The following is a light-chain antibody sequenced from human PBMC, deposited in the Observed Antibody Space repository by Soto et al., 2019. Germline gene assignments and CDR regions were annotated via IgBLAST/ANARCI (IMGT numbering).Light chain of an antibody. CDR3: QQYYGHPPT. V-gene: IGKV4-1*01. CDR2: WAS. CDR1: QSVLYNSNNKNY. Sequence: DIVMTQSPDSLAVSLGERATINCKSSQSVLYNSNNKNYLAWYQQKPGQTPNLLIYWASTRKSGVPDRLSGSGSGTDFTLTISSLQAEDVAVYYCQQYYGHPPTFGQGTRLEIK. J-gene: IGKJ5*01.